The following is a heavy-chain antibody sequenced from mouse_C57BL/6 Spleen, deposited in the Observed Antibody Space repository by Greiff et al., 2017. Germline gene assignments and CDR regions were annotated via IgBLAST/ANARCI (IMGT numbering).Heavy chain of an antibody. CDR2: IWSGGST. Sequence: VKLQESGPGLVQPSQSLSITCTVSGFSLTSYGVHWVRQSPGTGLEWLGVIWSGGSTDYNAAFISRLSISQDNSKSQVFFKMNSLQADDTAIYYCARKTLHYDAMDDWGQGTSVPVSS. CDR3: ARKTLHYDAMDD. D-gene: IGHD1-1*02. V-gene: IGHV2-2*01. CDR1: GFSLTSYG. J-gene: IGHJ4*01.